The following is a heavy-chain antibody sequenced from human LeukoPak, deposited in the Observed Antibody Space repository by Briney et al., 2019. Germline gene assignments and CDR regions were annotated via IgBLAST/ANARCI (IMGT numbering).Heavy chain of an antibody. J-gene: IGHJ4*02. Sequence: PGGSLRLSCAASGFTFRDYYMTWIRQAPGKGLEWVSYISSSGSTIYYADSVKGRFTISRDNSKNTLYLQMNSLRAEDTAVYYCAREGGYCSSTSCYPFDYWGQGTLVTVSS. D-gene: IGHD2-2*01. V-gene: IGHV3-11*04. CDR2: ISSSGSTI. CDR3: AREGGYCSSTSCYPFDY. CDR1: GFTFRDYY.